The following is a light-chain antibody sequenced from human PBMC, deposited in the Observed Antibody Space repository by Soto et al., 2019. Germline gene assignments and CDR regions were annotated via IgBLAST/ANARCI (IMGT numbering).Light chain of an antibody. Sequence: EIVFTQSPSTLSLSPGERATLSCRASQSVSNYLGWYQQKPGQAPRLLIYHASTRATGIPDRFSGSGSGTDFTLTISRLEPEDFAVYYCQHYDNSPPTITFGQGTRLENK. J-gene: IGKJ5*01. CDR3: QHYDNSPPTIT. CDR1: QSVSNY. CDR2: HAS. V-gene: IGKV3-20*01.